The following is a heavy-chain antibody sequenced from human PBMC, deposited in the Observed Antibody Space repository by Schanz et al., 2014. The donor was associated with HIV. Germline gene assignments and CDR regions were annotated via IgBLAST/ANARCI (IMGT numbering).Heavy chain of an antibody. CDR3: AKTSYGWYFDY. CDR1: GFTFSRFA. V-gene: IGHV3-23*01. D-gene: IGHD6-19*01. J-gene: IGHJ4*02. Sequence: EEQLLESGGGSVQRGGSLRLSCAASGFTFSRFAMSWVRRAPGKGLEWVSYISGSGGSTNYVDSVKGRFIISRDNSKNTLSLQMNSLRAEDTAIYYCAKTSYGWYFDYWGQGTLVTVSS. CDR2: ISGSGGST.